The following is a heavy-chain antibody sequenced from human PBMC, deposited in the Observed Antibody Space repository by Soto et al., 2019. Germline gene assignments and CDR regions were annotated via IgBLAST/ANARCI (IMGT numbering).Heavy chain of an antibody. Sequence: SVKVSCKASGGTFSSYAISWVRQAPGQGLEWMGGIIPIFGTANYAQKFQGRVTITADKSTSTTYMELSSLRSEDTAVYYCARTVSSTPPYYYYYGMDVWGQGTTVTVSS. CDR1: GGTFSSYA. CDR2: IIPIFGTA. D-gene: IGHD6-13*01. V-gene: IGHV1-69*06. J-gene: IGHJ6*02. CDR3: ARTVSSTPPYYYYYGMDV.